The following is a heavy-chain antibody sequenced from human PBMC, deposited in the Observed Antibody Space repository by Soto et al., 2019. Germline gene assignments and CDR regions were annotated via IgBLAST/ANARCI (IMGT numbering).Heavy chain of an antibody. CDR3: AREGSYDYIWGSYRYSAFDY. J-gene: IGHJ4*02. CDR2: IWYDGSNK. V-gene: IGHV3-33*01. D-gene: IGHD3-16*02. Sequence: GGSLRLSCAASGFTFSSYGMHWVRQAPGKGLEWVAVIWYDGSNKYYADSVKGRFTISRDNSKNTLYLQMNSLRAEDTAVYYCAREGSYDYIWGSYRYSAFDYWGQGTLVTVSS. CDR1: GFTFSSYG.